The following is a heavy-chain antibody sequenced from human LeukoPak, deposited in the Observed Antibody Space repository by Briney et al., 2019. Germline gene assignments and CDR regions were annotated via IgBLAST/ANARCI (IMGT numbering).Heavy chain of an antibody. V-gene: IGHV4-34*01. CDR2: INHSGST. CDR3: ATVPAAENFDY. J-gene: IGHJ4*02. D-gene: IGHD2-2*01. CDR1: GGSFSGYY. Sequence: SETLSLTCAVYGGSFSGYYWSWIRQPPGKELEWIGEINHSGSTNYNPSLKSRVTISVDTSKNQFSLKLSSVTAADTAVYYCATVPAAENFDYWGQGTLVTVSS.